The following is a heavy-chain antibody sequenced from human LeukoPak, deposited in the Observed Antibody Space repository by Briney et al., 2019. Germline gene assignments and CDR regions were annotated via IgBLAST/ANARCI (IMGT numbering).Heavy chain of an antibody. CDR2: ISGGGGST. CDR3: AKGGKWDVTPFDY. CDR1: GFTFSNYS. V-gene: IGHV3-23*01. Sequence: PGGSLRLSCTASGFTFSNYSMNWVRQAPGKGLEWVSTISGGGGSTYYADSVKGRFTISSDNSKNTLYLQVNSLRAEDTAVYYCAKGGKWDVTPFDYWGQGTLVTVSS. D-gene: IGHD1-26*01. J-gene: IGHJ4*02.